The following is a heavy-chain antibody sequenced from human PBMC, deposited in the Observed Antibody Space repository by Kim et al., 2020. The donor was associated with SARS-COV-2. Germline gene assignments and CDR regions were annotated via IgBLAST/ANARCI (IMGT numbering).Heavy chain of an antibody. CDR2: IIPILDVR. J-gene: IGHJ4*02. V-gene: IGHV1-69*04. D-gene: IGHD3-10*01. Sequence: SVKVSCKASGSTYKNYALNWVRQAPGHGLEWIGRIIPILDVRNYAQNFQGRVTISADKSTGTAYMELRRLTSEDTAIYFCARGGDGDSSGDFDYWGQGTLVTVSS. CDR3: ARGGDGDSSGDFDY. CDR1: GSTYKNYA.